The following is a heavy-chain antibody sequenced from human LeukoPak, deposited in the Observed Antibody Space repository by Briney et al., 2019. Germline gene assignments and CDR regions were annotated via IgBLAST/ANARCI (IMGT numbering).Heavy chain of an antibody. V-gene: IGHV4-38-2*01. Sequence: SETLSLTCAVSGYSISSGYYWGWIRQPPGKGLEWIGSIYHSGSTYYNPSLKSRVTISVDTSKNQFSLKLSPVTAADTAVYYCARARNPYSYSYSMDVWGKGTTVTVSS. D-gene: IGHD1-14*01. CDR2: IYHSGST. CDR3: ARARNPYSYSYSMDV. J-gene: IGHJ6*03. CDR1: GYSISSGYY.